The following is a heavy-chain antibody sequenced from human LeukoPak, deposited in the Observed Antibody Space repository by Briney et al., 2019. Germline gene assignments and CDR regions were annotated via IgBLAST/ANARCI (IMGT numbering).Heavy chain of an antibody. J-gene: IGHJ1*01. CDR1: GFTFSSYA. Sequence: GGSLRLSCAASGFTFSSYAMSWVRQAPGKGLEWVSAISGSGGSTYYADSVKGRFTISRDNSKNTLYLQMKSLRAEDTAVYYCAKQLYGGWCGEHWGQGTLVTVSS. V-gene: IGHV3-23*01. D-gene: IGHD6-19*01. CDR3: AKQLYGGWCGEH. CDR2: ISGSGGST.